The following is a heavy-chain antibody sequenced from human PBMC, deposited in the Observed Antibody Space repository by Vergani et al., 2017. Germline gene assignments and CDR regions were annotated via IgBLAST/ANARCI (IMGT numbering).Heavy chain of an antibody. CDR3: TTRMYYYDSSGYYNSDY. D-gene: IGHD3-22*01. CDR2: IKSKTDGGTT. V-gene: IGHV3-15*01. Sequence: EVQLVESGGGLVKPGGSLRLSCAASGFTFSNAWMRWVRQAPGKGLEWVGRIKSKTDGGTTDYAAPVKGRFTISRDDSTNTLYLQMNSLKTEDTAVYYCTTRMYYYDSSGYYNSDYWGQGTLVTVSS. CDR1: GFTFSNAW. J-gene: IGHJ4*02.